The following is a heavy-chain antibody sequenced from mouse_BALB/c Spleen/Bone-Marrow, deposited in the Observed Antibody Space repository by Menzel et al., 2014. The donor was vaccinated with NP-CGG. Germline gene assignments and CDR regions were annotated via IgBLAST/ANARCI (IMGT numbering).Heavy chain of an antibody. V-gene: IGHV1-26*01. CDR3: ARGGYSHYYAMDY. Sequence: EVQLQQSGPELVKPGASMKISCKASGYTFXGYAMNWVKQSQGKNLARIGLINPYNGGTGYTQKFKGKATLTVDKSSSTAYMELLSLTSEDSAVYDFARGGYSHYYAMDYWGQGTSVTVSA. D-gene: IGHD2-3*01. J-gene: IGHJ4*01. CDR1: GYTFXGYA. CDR2: INPYNGGT.